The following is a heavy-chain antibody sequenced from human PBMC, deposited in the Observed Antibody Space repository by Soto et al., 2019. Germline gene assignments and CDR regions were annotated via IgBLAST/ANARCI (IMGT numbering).Heavy chain of an antibody. D-gene: IGHD2-2*01. CDR3: ARAPRYAYYYYGMDV. CDR1: GGSFSGYY. J-gene: IGHJ6*02. V-gene: IGHV4-34*01. CDR2: INHSGST. Sequence: SETLSLTCAVYGGSFSGYYWSWIRQPPGKGLEWIGEINHSGSTNYNLSLKSRVTISVDTSKNQFSLKLSSVTAADTAVYYCARAPRYAYYYYGMDVWGQGTTVTVS.